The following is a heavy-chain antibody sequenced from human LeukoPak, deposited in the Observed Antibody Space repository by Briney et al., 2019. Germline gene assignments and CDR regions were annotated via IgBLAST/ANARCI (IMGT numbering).Heavy chain of an antibody. CDR1: EFTFSSYE. J-gene: IGHJ5*02. D-gene: IGHD1-1*01. Sequence: PGGSLRLSCAASEFTFSSYEMYWVRQAPGKGLEWVSYISSSGRTMYYADSVRGRFTISRDNAKNSLYLQMNSLRAEDTAVYYCARESGTTLYRGAFDPWGQGTLVTVSS. CDR3: ARESGTTLYRGAFDP. V-gene: IGHV3-48*03. CDR2: ISSSGRTM.